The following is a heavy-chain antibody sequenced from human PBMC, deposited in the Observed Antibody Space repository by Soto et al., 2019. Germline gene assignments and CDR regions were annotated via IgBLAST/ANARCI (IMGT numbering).Heavy chain of an antibody. Sequence: SVKVSCKASGGTLKNSAISWVRQAPGQGLEWMGGIIPVFGPALYTQKFQGRVTITADEPTNTAFLDVSSLRSEDTAVYYCGRGGSWAKVDSWGPGTLVTVSS. D-gene: IGHD6-13*01. V-gene: IGHV1-69*13. CDR1: GGTLKNSA. J-gene: IGHJ4*02. CDR3: GRGGSWAKVDS. CDR2: IIPVFGPA.